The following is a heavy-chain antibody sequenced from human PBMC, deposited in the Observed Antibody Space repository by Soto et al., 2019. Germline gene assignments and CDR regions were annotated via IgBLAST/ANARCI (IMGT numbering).Heavy chain of an antibody. Sequence: QVQLQQWGAGLLKPSETLSLTCAVYGGSFRGYYWRWFRQPPGKGLEWIGEVNHGGSTNYNPSLKRRVSMAVDPARNQFSLKLRSVTAADTAVYYCAGDLHDGYYGAAHYWGQGTLVTVSS. CDR1: GGSFRGYY. V-gene: IGHV4-34*01. J-gene: IGHJ4*02. CDR2: VNHGGST. D-gene: IGHD4-17*01. CDR3: AGDLHDGYYGAAHY.